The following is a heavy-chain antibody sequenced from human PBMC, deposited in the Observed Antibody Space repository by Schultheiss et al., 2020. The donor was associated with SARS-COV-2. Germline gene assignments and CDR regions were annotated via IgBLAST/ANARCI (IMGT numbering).Heavy chain of an antibody. D-gene: IGHD2-15*01. CDR2: IYYSGST. V-gene: IGHV4-34*01. J-gene: IGHJ3*02. CDR1: GGSFSGYY. CDR3: ARVVARAFDI. Sequence: SETLSLTCAVYGGSFSGYYWSWIRQHPGKGLEWIGYIYYSGSTYYNPSLKSRVTISVDTSKNQFSLKLSSVTAADTAVYYCARVVARAFDIWGQGTMVTVSS.